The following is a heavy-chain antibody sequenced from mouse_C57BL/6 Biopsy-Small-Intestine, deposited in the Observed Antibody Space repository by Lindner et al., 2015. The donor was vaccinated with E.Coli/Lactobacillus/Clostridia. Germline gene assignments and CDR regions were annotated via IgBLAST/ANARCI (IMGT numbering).Heavy chain of an antibody. CDR1: GLNIKDDY. J-gene: IGHJ4*01. CDR3: ARDDGSFYYVMDY. D-gene: IGHD2-3*01. V-gene: IGHV14-3*01. Sequence: VQLQESGAEVVRPGASVKLSCTASGLNIKDDYMHWVKQRPEQGLEWIGRIDPANGNTKYAPKFQDKATITADTSSNTAYLQLSSLTSEDTAVYYCARDDGSFYYVMDYWGQGTSVTVSS. CDR2: IDPANGNT.